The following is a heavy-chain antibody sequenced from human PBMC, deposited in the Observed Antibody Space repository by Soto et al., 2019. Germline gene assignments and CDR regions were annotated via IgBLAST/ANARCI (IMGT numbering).Heavy chain of an antibody. V-gene: IGHV4-30-4*01. CDR1: GGSISSGDYY. Sequence: SETLSLTCTVSGGSISSGDYYWSWIRQPPGKGLEWIGYIYCSGSTYYNPSLKSRVTISVDKSKNQFSLKLSSVTAADTAVYYCASVRGGYYYAMDVWGQGTTVTVSS. CDR2: IYCSGST. D-gene: IGHD3-10*02. J-gene: IGHJ6*02. CDR3: ASVRGGYYYAMDV.